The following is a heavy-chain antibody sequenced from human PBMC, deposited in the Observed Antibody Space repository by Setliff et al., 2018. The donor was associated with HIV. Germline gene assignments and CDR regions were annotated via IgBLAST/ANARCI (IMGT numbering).Heavy chain of an antibody. V-gene: IGHV1-18*01. CDR2: ISEYNGDT. CDR3: ARDSSFHMDV. CDR1: GYTFTSYG. J-gene: IGHJ6*03. Sequence: ASVKVSCKASGYTFTSYGISWVRQAPGQGLEWMGWISEYNGDTKYAQKLQGRVTMTKDTSTSTAYMELRSLRSDDTAVYYCARDSSFHMDVWGKGTTVTVSS.